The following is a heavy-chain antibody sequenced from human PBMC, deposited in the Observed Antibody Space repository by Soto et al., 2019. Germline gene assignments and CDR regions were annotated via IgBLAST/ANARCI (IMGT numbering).Heavy chain of an antibody. D-gene: IGHD2-15*01. CDR2: IIPILGIA. V-gene: IGHV1-69*08. J-gene: IGHJ4*02. Sequence: QVQLVQSGAEVKKPGSSVKVSCKASGGTFSSYTISWVRQAPGQGLEWMGRIIPILGIANYAQKFQGRVTITADKSTSTAYMELSSLRSEDTAVYYCARDVGCRGGSCYSYWGQGTLVTVSS. CDR3: ARDVGCRGGSCYSY. CDR1: GGTFSSYT.